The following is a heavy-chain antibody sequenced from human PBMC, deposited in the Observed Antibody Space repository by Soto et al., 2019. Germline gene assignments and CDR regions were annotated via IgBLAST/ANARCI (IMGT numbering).Heavy chain of an antibody. CDR1: GGSISSGDYY. J-gene: IGHJ6*02. V-gene: IGHV4-30-4*01. D-gene: IGHD2-2*01. Sequence: SETLSLTCTVSGGSISSGDYYWSWIRQPPGKGLEWIGYIYYSGSTYYNPSLKSRVTISVDTSKNQFSLKLSSVTAADTAVYYCARADIVVVPAAIDVWGQGTTVTVSS. CDR3: ARADIVVVPAAIDV. CDR2: IYYSGST.